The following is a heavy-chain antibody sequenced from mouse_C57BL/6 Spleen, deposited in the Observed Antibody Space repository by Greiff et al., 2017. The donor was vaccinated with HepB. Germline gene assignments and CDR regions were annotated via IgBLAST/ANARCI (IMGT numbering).Heavy chain of an antibody. CDR3: SSGIIYGYEVYFDV. CDR1: GYTFTDYY. J-gene: IGHJ1*03. CDR2: INPYNGGT. D-gene: IGHD2-2*01. Sequence: EVQLQQSGPVLVKPGASVKMSCKASGYTFTDYYMNWVKQSHGKSLEWIGVINPYNGGTSYNQKFKGKATLTVDKSSSTAYMELNSLTSEDSAVYYCSSGIIYGYEVYFDVWGTGTTVTVSS. V-gene: IGHV1-19*01.